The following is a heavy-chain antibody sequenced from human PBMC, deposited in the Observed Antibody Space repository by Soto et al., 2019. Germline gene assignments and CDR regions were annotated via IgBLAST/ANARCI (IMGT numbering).Heavy chain of an antibody. CDR1: GGSINSSSYF. V-gene: IGHV4-61*05. D-gene: IGHD1-26*01. Sequence: LSLTCSVSGGSINSSSYFWGWVRQPPGKGLEWIGYIYYSGSTNYNPSLKSRVTISVDTSKNQFSLKLSSVTAADTAVYYCARAVVGATKAFDIWGQGTMVTVSS. CDR3: ARAVVGATKAFDI. J-gene: IGHJ3*02. CDR2: IYYSGST.